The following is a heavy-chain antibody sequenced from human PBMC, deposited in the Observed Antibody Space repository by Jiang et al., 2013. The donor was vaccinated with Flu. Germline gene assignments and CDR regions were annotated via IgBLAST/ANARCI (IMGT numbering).Heavy chain of an antibody. CDR3: ARVGASGSSWYFDY. CDR1: YA. V-gene: IGHV1-69*01. J-gene: IGHJ4*02. D-gene: IGHD6-13*01. CDR2: IIPIFGIA. Sequence: YAISWVRQAPGQGLEWMGGIIPIFGIANYAQKFQGRVTITADESTSTAYMELSSLRSEDTAVYYCARVGASGSSWYFDYWGQGTLVTVSS.